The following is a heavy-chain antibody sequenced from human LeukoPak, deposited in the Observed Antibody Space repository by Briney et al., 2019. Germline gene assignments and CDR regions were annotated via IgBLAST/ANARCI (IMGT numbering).Heavy chain of an antibody. CDR3: AKDASGYYRTEYFDS. CDR1: GFTFSSYS. V-gene: IGHV3-21*01. J-gene: IGHJ4*02. CDR2: ISSSSSYI. Sequence: PGGSLRLSCAASGFTFSSYSMNWVRQAPGKGLEWVSSISSSSSYIYYADSVKGRFTISRDNSKNTLYLQMNSLRAEDMAVYYCAKDASGYYRTEYFDSWGQGTLVTVSS. D-gene: IGHD3-22*01.